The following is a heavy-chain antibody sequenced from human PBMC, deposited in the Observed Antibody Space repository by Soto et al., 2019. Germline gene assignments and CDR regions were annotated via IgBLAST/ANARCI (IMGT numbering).Heavy chain of an antibody. CDR3: ARLSDYGDYYYYGMDV. CDR1: GYGFTNYW. Sequence: GESLKISCRGSGYGFTNYWVGWVRQMPGKGLEWMGIIYPDDSDTRYSPSFQGQVTISADKSISTAYLQWSSLKASDTAMYYCARLSDYGDYYYYGMDVWGQGTTVTVS. CDR2: IYPDDSDT. D-gene: IGHD4-17*01. V-gene: IGHV5-51*01. J-gene: IGHJ6*02.